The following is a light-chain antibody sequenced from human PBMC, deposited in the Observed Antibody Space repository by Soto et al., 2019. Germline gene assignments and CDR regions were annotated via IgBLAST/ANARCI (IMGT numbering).Light chain of an antibody. Sequence: QSVLTQPRSVSGSPGQSVTISCTGTSSDVGGYNYVSWYQQHPGKAPKLMIFDVSERPSGVPDRFSGSKSGNTASLIISGLQAEDEADYYCCSYAGTSNVVFGGGTQLTVL. CDR3: CSYAGTSNVV. V-gene: IGLV2-11*01. J-gene: IGLJ2*01. CDR1: SSDVGGYNY. CDR2: DVS.